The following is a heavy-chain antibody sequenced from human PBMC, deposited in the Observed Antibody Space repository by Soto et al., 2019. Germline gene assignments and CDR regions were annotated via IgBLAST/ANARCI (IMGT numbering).Heavy chain of an antibody. CDR2: IYYSGST. D-gene: IGHD2-15*01. J-gene: IGHJ4*02. Sequence: PSETLSLTCTVSGGSISSYYWSWIRQPPGKGLEWIGYIYYSGSTNYNPSLKSRVTISVDTSKSQFSLRLRSVTAADTAIYYCARHDPTRRYHDFWGPGTLVTVSS. CDR3: ARHDPTRRYHDF. CDR1: GGSISSYY. V-gene: IGHV4-59*08.